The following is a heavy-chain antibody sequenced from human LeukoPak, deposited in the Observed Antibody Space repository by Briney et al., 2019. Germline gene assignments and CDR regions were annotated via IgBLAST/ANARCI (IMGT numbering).Heavy chain of an antibody. J-gene: IGHJ6*03. CDR2: INPNSGGT. CDR1: GYTFTGYY. Sequence: ASVKVSCKASGYTFTGYYMHWVRQAPGQGLEWMGWINPNSGGTNYAQKFQGRVTMTRDTSISTAYMELSRLRSDDTAVYYCARATSTYSGYDFYYYYYMDVWGKGTTVTISS. CDR3: ARATSTYSGYDFYYYYYMDV. D-gene: IGHD5-12*01. V-gene: IGHV1-2*02.